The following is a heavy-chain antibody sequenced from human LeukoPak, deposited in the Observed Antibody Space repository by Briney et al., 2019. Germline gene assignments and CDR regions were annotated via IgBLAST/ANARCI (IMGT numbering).Heavy chain of an antibody. CDR1: GGSISSYY. J-gene: IGHJ5*02. CDR3: ARQGYYYGSGSYPAKWFDP. D-gene: IGHD3-10*01. Sequence: SETLSLTCTVSGGSISSYYWSWIRQPPGKGLEWIGEINHSGSTNYNPSLKSRVTISVDTSKNQFSLKLSSVTAADTAVYYCARQGYYYGSGSYPAKWFDPWGQGTLVTVSS. V-gene: IGHV4-34*01. CDR2: INHSGST.